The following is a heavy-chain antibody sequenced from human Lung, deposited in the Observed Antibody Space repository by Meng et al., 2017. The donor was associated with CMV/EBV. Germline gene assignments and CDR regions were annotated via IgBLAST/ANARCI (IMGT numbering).Heavy chain of an antibody. V-gene: IGHV4-34*01. CDR1: GGFFTGYD. Sequence: PLSLTCGVYGGFFTGYDWTWIRQLPGKGLEWIGHINNGGNTNYNPSLKRRLTLSIDTSKNQFSLRLSSVTATDTAIYYCGRGRKPDYWGQGTLVTVSS. J-gene: IGHJ4*02. CDR2: INNGGNT. CDR3: GRGRKPDY.